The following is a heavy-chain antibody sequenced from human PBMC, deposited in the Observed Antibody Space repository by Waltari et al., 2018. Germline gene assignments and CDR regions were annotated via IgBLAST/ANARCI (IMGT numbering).Heavy chain of an antibody. Sequence: EVQVVESGGDLVQPGGSLRLSCAASGFTFTNYEMTWVRQAPGKGLDWVSSISNSGSTMYYADAVKGRFTISRDNAKNSLYLQMDSLRAEDTAVYYCARPSTEHYFYYYYMDVWGIGTTVTVS. CDR1: GFTFTNYE. CDR3: ARPSTEHYFYYYYMDV. J-gene: IGHJ6*03. V-gene: IGHV3-48*03. CDR2: ISNSGSTM.